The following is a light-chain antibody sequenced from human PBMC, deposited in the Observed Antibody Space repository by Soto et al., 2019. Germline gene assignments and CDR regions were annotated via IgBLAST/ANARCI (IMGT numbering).Light chain of an antibody. J-gene: IGKJ1*01. CDR2: KAS. Sequence: DIPMTQSPATLAASVGDRVSITCRASQNIDTWLAWYQQKAGKAPNLLIYKASRLESGVPSRFSGSGSGTEFTLTISSLQPEDFGSYYCQEYRNDYGTFGQGTKVEMK. CDR3: QEYRNDYGT. CDR1: QNIDTW. V-gene: IGKV1-5*03.